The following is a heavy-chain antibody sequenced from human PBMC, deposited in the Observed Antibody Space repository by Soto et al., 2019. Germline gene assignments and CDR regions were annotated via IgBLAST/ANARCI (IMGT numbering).Heavy chain of an antibody. J-gene: IGHJ6*02. Sequence: GGSLRLSCAASGFTFSSYSMNWVRQAPGKGLEWVSYISSSSSTIYYADSVKGRFTISRDNAKNSLYLQMNSLRDEDTAVYYCARESSNGELFSYYYYGMDVWSQGTTVTVSS. V-gene: IGHV3-48*02. CDR1: GFTFSSYS. CDR3: ARESSNGELFSYYYYGMDV. CDR2: ISSSSSTI. D-gene: IGHD3-10*01.